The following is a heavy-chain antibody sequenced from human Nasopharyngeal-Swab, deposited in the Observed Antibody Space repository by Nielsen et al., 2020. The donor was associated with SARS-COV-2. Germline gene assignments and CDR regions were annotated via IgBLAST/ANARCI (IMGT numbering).Heavy chain of an antibody. V-gene: IGHV4-34*01. Sequence: GSLRLSCAVYGGSFSGYYWSWIRQPPGKGLEWIGEINHCGSTNYNPSLKSRVTISVDTSKNQFSLKLSSVTAADTAVYYCARGRRGYSYVSWGQGTLVTVSS. D-gene: IGHD5-18*01. CDR3: ARGRRGYSYVS. J-gene: IGHJ5*02. CDR1: GGSFSGYY. CDR2: INHCGST.